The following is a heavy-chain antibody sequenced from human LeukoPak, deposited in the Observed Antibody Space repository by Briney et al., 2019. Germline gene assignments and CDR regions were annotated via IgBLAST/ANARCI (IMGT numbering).Heavy chain of an antibody. CDR3: ARGRGDDDNFLGHGAYFDY. D-gene: IGHD5-24*01. CDR2: ISSSGSTI. V-gene: IGHV3-48*03. CDR1: GFTFSSYE. J-gene: IGHJ4*02. Sequence: GGSLRLSCAASGFTFSSYEMNWVRQAPGKGLEWVSYISSSGSTIYYADSVKGRFTISRDNAKNSLHLQMNSLRAEDTAVYYCARGRGDDDNFLGHGAYFDYWGQGTLVTVSS.